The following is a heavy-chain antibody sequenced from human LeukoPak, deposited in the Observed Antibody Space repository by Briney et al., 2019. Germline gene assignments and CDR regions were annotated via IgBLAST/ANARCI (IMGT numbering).Heavy chain of an antibody. D-gene: IGHD1-26*01. CDR3: TRVLGGGILWFDY. Sequence: GGSLRLSCAASGFTFSDHYMDWVRQAPGKGPEWVGRTRNKANSYTTDYAASVKGRFTVSRDDSKNSLYLQMTSLKAEDTAVYYCTRVLGGGILWFDYWAREPWSPSPQ. CDR1: GFTFSDHY. CDR2: TRNKANSYTT. V-gene: IGHV3-72*01. J-gene: IGHJ5*01.